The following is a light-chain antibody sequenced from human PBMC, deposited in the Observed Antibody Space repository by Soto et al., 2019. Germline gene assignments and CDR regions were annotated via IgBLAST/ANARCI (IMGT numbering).Light chain of an antibody. CDR3: AAWDDSLNGFYV. CDR2: SNN. Sequence: SVLTQPPSASGTPGQRVTISCSGSSSNIGSNTVNWYQQLPGTAPKLLIYSNNQRPSGVPDRFSGSKSGTSASLAISGLQSEDEADYDCAAWDDSLNGFYVFGTGTKVTVL. CDR1: SSNIGSNT. J-gene: IGLJ1*01. V-gene: IGLV1-44*01.